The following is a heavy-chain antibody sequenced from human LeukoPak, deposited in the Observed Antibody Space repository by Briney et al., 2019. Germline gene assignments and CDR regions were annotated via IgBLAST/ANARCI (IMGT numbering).Heavy chain of an antibody. CDR2: ISGSGGST. CDR3: AKSSKIIAAPKS. V-gene: IGHV3-23*01. CDR1: GFTFSDYY. D-gene: IGHD6-25*01. Sequence: GGSLRLSCAASGFTFSDYYMSWIRQAPGKGLEWVSAISGSGGSTYYADSVKGRFTISRDNSKNTLYLQMNSLRAEDTAVYYCAKSSKIIAAPKSWGQGTLVTVSS. J-gene: IGHJ5*02.